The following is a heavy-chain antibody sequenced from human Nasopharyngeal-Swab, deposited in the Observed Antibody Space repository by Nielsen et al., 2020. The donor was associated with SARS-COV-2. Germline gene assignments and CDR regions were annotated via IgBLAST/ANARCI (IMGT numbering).Heavy chain of an antibody. CDR3: ARGGGEELWSKNYYYYGMDV. CDR2: INPSGGST. D-gene: IGHD5-18*01. Sequence: ASVKVSCKASGYTFTSYYMHWVRQAPGQGLEWMGIINPSGGSTSYAQKFQGRVTMTRDTSTSTVYMELSSLRSEDTAVYYCARGGGEELWSKNYYYYGMDVWGQGTTVTVSS. V-gene: IGHV1-46*01. J-gene: IGHJ6*02. CDR1: GYTFTSYY.